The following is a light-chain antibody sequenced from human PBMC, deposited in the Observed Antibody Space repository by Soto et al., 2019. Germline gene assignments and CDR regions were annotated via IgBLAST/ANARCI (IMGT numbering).Light chain of an antibody. CDR2: DIS. CDR3: QQRSNWPRIT. Sequence: EIVFTQSPCTLSLSPGDRATLFCRARQSLTNPYIAWYQQKPGQAPRLLIYDISSRATGIPDRFSGVGSGTDFTLTISSLEPEDFAVYYCQQRSNWPRITFGQGTRLEIK. V-gene: IGKV3D-20*02. J-gene: IGKJ5*01. CDR1: QSLTNPY.